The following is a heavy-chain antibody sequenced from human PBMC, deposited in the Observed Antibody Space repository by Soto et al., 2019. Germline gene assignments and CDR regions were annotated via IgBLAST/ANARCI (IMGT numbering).Heavy chain of an antibody. V-gene: IGHV4-39*01. Sequence: SETLSLTCTVSGGSISRSTYYWGWIRQPPGKGLEWIGSIYYSGSTYYRPSLKSRVTISVDTSKNQFSLKLGFVAAADTAVYYCARQVPAAIRLGWFDPWGQGTLVTVSS. D-gene: IGHD2-2*02. CDR1: GGSISRSTYY. CDR2: IYYSGST. CDR3: ARQVPAAIRLGWFDP. J-gene: IGHJ5*02.